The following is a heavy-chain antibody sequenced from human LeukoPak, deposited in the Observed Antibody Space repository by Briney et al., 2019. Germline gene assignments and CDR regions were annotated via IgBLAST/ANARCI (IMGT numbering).Heavy chain of an antibody. D-gene: IGHD3-22*01. J-gene: IGHJ3*02. V-gene: IGHV6-1*01. CDR1: GDSVSSNSAA. Sequence: SQTLSLTCAISGDSVSSNSAAWNWIRQSPSRGLEWLGRTYYRSKWYNDYAVSVKSRITINPDTSKNQFSLQLNSVTPEDTAVYYYASEYYYDSRGSEVYAFDIWGQGTMVTVSS. CDR3: ASEYYYDSRGSEVYAFDI. CDR2: TYYRSKWYN.